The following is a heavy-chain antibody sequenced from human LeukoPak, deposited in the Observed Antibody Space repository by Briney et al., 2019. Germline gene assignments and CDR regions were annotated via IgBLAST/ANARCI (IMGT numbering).Heavy chain of an antibody. CDR3: ARDRGGWYDWFDP. Sequence: GGSLRLSCAASGFTFSSYSMNWVRQAPGKGLEWVSYISNSSSTIYYADSVKGRFTISRHNAKNSLYLQMNSLRAEDTAVYYCARDRGGWYDWFDPWGQGTLVTVSS. CDR2: ISNSSSTI. V-gene: IGHV3-48*01. J-gene: IGHJ5*02. CDR1: GFTFSSYS. D-gene: IGHD6-19*01.